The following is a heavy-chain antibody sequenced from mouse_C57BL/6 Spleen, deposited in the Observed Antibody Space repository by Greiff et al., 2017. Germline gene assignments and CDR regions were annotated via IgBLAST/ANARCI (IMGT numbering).Heavy chain of an antibody. CDR2: ISSGSSTI. CDR3: ARGDYGSSYAY. D-gene: IGHD1-1*01. CDR1: GFTFSDYG. J-gene: IGHJ2*01. V-gene: IGHV5-17*01. Sequence: EVKLMESGGGLVKPGGSLKLSCAASGFTFSDYGMHWVRQAPEQGLEWVAYISSGSSTIYYADTVKGRFTISRDNAKNTLFLQMTSLRSEDTAMYYCARGDYGSSYAYWGQGTTLTVSS.